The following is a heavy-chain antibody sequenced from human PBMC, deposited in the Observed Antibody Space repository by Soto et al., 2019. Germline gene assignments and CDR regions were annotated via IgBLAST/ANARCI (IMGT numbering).Heavy chain of an antibody. CDR1: GYTFTSYD. D-gene: IGHD6-19*01. CDR3: ARQYFAIEYSGWPHPYFDY. V-gene: IGHV1-8*01. J-gene: IGHJ4*02. CDR2: MNPNSGNT. Sequence: ASVKVSCKASGYTFTSYDINWVRQATGQGLEWMGWMNPNSGNTGYAQKFQGRVTMTRNTSISTAYMELSSLRSEDTAVYYCARQYFAIEYSGWPHPYFDYWGQGTLVTVSS.